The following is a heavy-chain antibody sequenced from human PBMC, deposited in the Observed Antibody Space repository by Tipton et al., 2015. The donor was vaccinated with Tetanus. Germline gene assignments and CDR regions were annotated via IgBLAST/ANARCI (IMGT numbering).Heavy chain of an antibody. D-gene: IGHD3-10*01. CDR3: ARFGTVFLRFGELSGYYSVDV. V-gene: IGHV4-61*08. J-gene: IGHJ6*03. Sequence: LRLSCTVSGASLRGGDYHWSWIRQPPGKGLEWLAYISGSGATNSNYYLKSRITMTRDTSRNQFSLTLTSVTAADTAVYYCARFGTVFLRFGELSGYYSVDVWGQGTTVTVSS. CDR2: ISGSGAT. CDR1: GASLRGGDYH.